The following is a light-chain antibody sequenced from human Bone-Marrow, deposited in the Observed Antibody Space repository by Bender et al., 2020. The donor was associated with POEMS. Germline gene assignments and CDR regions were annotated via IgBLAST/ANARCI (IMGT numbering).Light chain of an antibody. J-gene: IGLJ2*01. Sequence: QSALTQPPSASGSLGQSVTISCTGTSSDVGAYNYVSWYQQHPGKAPKLMIYEVIKRPSGVPDRFSGSKSANTASLTVSGLQAEDEADYYCSSYAGSNRLVFGGETKLTVL. CDR3: SSYAGSNRLV. CDR1: SSDVGAYNY. V-gene: IGLV2-8*01. CDR2: EVI.